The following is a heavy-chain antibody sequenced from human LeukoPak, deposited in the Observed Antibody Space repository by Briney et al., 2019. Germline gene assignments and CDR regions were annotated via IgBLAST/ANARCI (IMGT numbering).Heavy chain of an antibody. Sequence: SETLSLTCTVSGGSISSYYWSWIRQPPGKGLEWIGYIYYSGSTNYNPSLKSRVTISVDTSKNQFSLKLSSVTAADTAVYYCARGVLGYDSSGSDAFDIWGQETMVTVSS. J-gene: IGHJ3*02. D-gene: IGHD3-22*01. CDR1: GGSISSYY. CDR2: IYYSGST. V-gene: IGHV4-59*01. CDR3: ARGVLGYDSSGSDAFDI.